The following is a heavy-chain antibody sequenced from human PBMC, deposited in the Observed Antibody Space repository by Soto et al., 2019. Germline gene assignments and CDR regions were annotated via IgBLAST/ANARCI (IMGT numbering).Heavy chain of an antibody. D-gene: IGHD6-19*01. CDR3: ARLMAGRFDY. Sequence: QVQLVQSGAEVKKPGSSVQVSCKASGGTFNSFPISWVRQAPGQGLEWMGGIIPIFGTTNYAQKFQGRVTISAAESTRTVYRELNRLRFEDTAVYYCARLMAGRFDYWGQGTRVTVSS. V-gene: IGHV1-69*12. J-gene: IGHJ4*02. CDR2: IIPIFGTT. CDR1: GGTFNSFP.